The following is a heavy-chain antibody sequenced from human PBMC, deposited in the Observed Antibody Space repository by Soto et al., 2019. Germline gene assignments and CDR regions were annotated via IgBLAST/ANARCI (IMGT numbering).Heavy chain of an antibody. CDR2: IYYSGST. CDR3: ARSGGIAARTGYYYYMDV. J-gene: IGHJ6*03. D-gene: IGHD6-6*01. V-gene: IGHV4-59*01. Sequence: PSETLSLTCTVSGGSISSYYWSWIRQPPGKGLEWIGYIYYSGSTNYNPSLKSRATISVDTSKNQFSLKLSSVTAADTAVYYCARSGGIAARTGYYYYMDVWGKGTTVTLS. CDR1: GGSISSYY.